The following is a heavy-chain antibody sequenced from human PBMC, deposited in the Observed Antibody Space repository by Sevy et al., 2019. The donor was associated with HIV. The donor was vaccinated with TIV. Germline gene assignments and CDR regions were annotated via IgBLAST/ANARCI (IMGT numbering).Heavy chain of an antibody. D-gene: IGHD4-17*01. CDR2: IYWDDDK. CDR1: GFSLSTSGVG. V-gene: IGHV2-5*02. CDR3: AHLLYGDYVGLQFDY. J-gene: IGHJ4*02. Sequence: SGPTLVKPTQTLMLTCTFSGFSLSTSGVGVGWIRQPPGKALECLAVIYWDDDKRYSPSLKSRLTITKDTSKNQVVLTMTNMDPVDTATYYCAHLLYGDYVGLQFDYWGQGTLVTVSS.